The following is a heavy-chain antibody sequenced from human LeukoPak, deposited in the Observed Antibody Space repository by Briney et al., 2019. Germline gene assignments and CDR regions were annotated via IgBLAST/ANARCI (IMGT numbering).Heavy chain of an antibody. CDR2: IYTSGST. J-gene: IGHJ4*02. D-gene: IGHD3-22*01. Sequence: SETLSLTCTVSGGSISSYYWSWIRQPAGKGLEWIGRIYTSGSTNYNPSLKSRVTMSVDTSKNQFSLKLSSVTAADTAVYYCARAPDALYYYDSSGYSLWFDYWGQGTLVTVSS. CDR3: ARAPDALYYYDSSGYSLWFDY. V-gene: IGHV4-4*07. CDR1: GGSISSYY.